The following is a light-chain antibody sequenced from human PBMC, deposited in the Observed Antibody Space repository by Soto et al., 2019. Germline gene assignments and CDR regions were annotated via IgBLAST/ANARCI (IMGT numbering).Light chain of an antibody. CDR1: QSVSRY. CDR3: QQRTNWPST. V-gene: IGKV3-11*01. Sequence: EIVLTQSPATLSLSPGERATLSCRAGQSVSRYLAWYQQKPGQAPRLLIYDASNRATGIPARFSGSGSGTDFTLTISSLEPEVFAVYYCQQRTNWPSTFGHPTQVDI. J-gene: IGKJ3*01. CDR2: DAS.